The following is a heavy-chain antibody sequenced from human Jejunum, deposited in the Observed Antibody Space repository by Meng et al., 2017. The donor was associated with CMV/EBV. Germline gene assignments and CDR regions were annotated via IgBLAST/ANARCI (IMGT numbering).Heavy chain of an antibody. CDR3: AREEGYTRPHYLDY. D-gene: IGHD6-13*01. J-gene: IGHJ4*02. V-gene: IGHV3-23*03. CDR1: GITCRSYA. Sequence: AYGITCRSYAMTWVRQAPGKGLEWVAVIYSDGGTTDYADSVKGRFTISRDNSKNTLYLQMNSLRAEDTAVYYCAREEGYTRPHYLDYWGQGTLVTVSS. CDR2: IYSDGGTT.